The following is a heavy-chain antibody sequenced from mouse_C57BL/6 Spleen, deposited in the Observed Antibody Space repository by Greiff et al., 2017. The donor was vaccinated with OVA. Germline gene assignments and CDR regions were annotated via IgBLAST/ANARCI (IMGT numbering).Heavy chain of an antibody. J-gene: IGHJ3*01. D-gene: IGHD1-1*01. Sequence: KRVESGGGLVKPGGSLKLSCAASGFTFSSYAMSWVRQTPEKRLEWVATISDGGSYTYYPDNVKGRFTISRDNAKNNLYLQMSHLKSEDTAMYYCARAENYYGSSPWFAYWGQGTLVTVSA. V-gene: IGHV5-4*03. CDR3: ARAENYYGSSPWFAY. CDR1: GFTFSSYA. CDR2: ISDGGSYT.